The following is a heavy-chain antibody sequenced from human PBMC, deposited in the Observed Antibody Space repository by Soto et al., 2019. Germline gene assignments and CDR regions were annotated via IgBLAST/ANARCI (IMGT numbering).Heavy chain of an antibody. CDR3: ARHHSSGYFHPEDGFDP. D-gene: IGHD3-22*01. Sequence: LKISCKGAGDSFTSYWISWVRQIHGKGLEWMGRIDPSDSYTNYSPSFQGHVTISADKSISTAYLQWSSLKASDTAMYYCARHHSSGYFHPEDGFDPWGQGTLVTVSS. CDR1: GDSFTSYW. V-gene: IGHV5-10-1*01. CDR2: IDPSDSYT. J-gene: IGHJ5*02.